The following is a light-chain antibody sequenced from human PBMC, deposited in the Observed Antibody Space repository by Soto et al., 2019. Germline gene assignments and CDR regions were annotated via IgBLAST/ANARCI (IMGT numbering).Light chain of an antibody. V-gene: IGKV3D-20*02. CDR2: GAS. CDR3: QQRSSWPPIT. Sequence: EIVLTQSPGTLSLSPGERATLSCRASQSVSSSYLAWYQQKPGQAPRLLIYGASTSAAGIPDRFSGSGSATDFTLTISSLEPEDFAVYYCQQRSSWPPITFGQGTRLEIK. CDR1: QSVSSSY. J-gene: IGKJ5*01.